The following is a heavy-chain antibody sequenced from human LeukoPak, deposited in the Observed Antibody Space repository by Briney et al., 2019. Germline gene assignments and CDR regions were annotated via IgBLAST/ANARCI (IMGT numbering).Heavy chain of an antibody. CDR3: ARDFPDYYGSGSYYIYFDY. V-gene: IGHV1-46*01. CDR1: GYTFTIYY. D-gene: IGHD3-10*01. CDR2: INPSGGST. Sequence: ASVKVSCKASGYTFTIYYMQWVRQAPGQGLEWMGIINPSGGSTTYAQKFQGRVTMTRDTSTNTVYMDLSSLRSEDTAVYYCARDFPDYYGSGSYYIYFDYWGQGTLVTVSS. J-gene: IGHJ4*02.